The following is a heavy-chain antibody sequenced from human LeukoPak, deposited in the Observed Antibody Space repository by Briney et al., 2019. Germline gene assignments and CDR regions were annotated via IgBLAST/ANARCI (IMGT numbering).Heavy chain of an antibody. J-gene: IGHJ4*02. CDR2: INPNSGGT. V-gene: IGHV1-2*02. D-gene: IGHD6-19*01. CDR3: ARVQGSGWYLMADY. CDR1: GYTFTGYY. Sequence: ASVTVSCKASGYTFTGYYMHWVRQAPGQGLEWMGWINPNSGGTNYAQKFQGRVTMTRDTSISTAYMELSRLRSDDTAVYYCARVQGSGWYLMADYWGQGTLVTVSS.